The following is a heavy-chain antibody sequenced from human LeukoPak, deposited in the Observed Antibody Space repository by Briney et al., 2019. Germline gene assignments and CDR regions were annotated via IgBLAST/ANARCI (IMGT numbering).Heavy chain of an antibody. CDR2: IYYSGST. CDR3: VRANYFDY. CDR1: GGSISSYY. Sequence: SETLSLTCTVSGGSISSYYWSWIRQPPGKGLEWIGDIYYSGSTNYNPSLKSRVTVSVDTSKNQFSLKLSSVTAADTAVYYCVRANYFDYWGQGTLVTVSS. V-gene: IGHV4-59*01. J-gene: IGHJ4*02.